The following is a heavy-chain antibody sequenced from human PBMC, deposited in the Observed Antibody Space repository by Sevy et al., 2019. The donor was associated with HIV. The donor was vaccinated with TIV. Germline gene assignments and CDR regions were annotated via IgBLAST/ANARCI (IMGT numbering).Heavy chain of an antibody. CDR1: GFSVSTHA. CDR2: ISYDGSSK. CDR3: KRDAGYSTGWYPSDY. J-gene: IGHJ4*02. Sequence: GGSLRLACAASGFSVSTHAMHWVRQAPGKGLEWVALISYDGSSKYYADSVKGRLTISRDNSKNTLYLQMSSLRPDDTAVYYCKRDAGYSTGWYPSDYWGQGTLVTVSS. D-gene: IGHD6-19*01. V-gene: IGHV3-30-3*01.